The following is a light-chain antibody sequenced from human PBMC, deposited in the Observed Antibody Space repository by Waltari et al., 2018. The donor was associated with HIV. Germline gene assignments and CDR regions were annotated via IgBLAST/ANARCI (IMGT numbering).Light chain of an antibody. J-gene: IGLJ1*01. CDR2: DVS. Sequence: QSALTQPASVSGSPGQSITISCTGTSSDVGGYNYVSWYQQHPGKAPKLMIYDVSNRPSGVSNRFSGSKSGNTASLTISGLQAEDEADYYCSSYTSSNTLPYVFGTGTKFTVL. V-gene: IGLV2-14*03. CDR1: SSDVGGYNY. CDR3: SSYTSSNTLPYV.